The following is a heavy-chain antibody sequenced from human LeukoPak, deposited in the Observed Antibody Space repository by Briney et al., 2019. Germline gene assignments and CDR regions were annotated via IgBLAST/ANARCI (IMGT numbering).Heavy chain of an antibody. CDR2: IYSGGST. J-gene: IGHJ4*02. CDR1: GFTFSSYA. D-gene: IGHD3-10*01. V-gene: IGHV3-66*01. Sequence: GGSLRLSCAASGFTFSSYAMSWVRQAPGKGLEWVSVIYSGGSTYYADSVKGRFTISRDNSKNTLYLQMNSLRAEDTAVYYCARGYRYGSGSYYDNWGQGTLVTVSS. CDR3: ARGYRYGSGSYYDN.